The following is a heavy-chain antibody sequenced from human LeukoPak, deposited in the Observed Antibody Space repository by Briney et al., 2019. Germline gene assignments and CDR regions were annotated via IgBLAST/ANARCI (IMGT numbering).Heavy chain of an antibody. J-gene: IGHJ3*02. Sequence: SETLSLTCTVSGGSISSGDYYWSWIRQPPGKGLEWIGYIYYSGSTYYNPSLKSRVTISVDTSKNQFSLKLSSVTAADTAVYYCARGRDRGFLALMGAFDIWGQGTMVTVSS. D-gene: IGHD3-16*02. CDR2: IYYSGST. V-gene: IGHV4-30-4*01. CDR3: ARGRDRGFLALMGAFDI. CDR1: GGSISSGDYY.